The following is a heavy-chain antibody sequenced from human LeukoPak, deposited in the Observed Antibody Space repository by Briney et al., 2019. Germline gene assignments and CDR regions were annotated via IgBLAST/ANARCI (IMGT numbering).Heavy chain of an antibody. CDR3: AGVGYSENYLRD. V-gene: IGHV4-34*01. CDR2: IKHSGST. J-gene: IGHJ4*02. CDR1: GGSFRDYY. Sequence: SETLSLTCVVYGGSFRDYYWSWIRQTPGEGLQWIGGIKHSGSTDYNPSLKSRVTISVDTSKNQFSLKLSSVTAADTAVYYCAGVGYSENYLRDWGQGTLVTVSS. D-gene: IGHD1-26*01.